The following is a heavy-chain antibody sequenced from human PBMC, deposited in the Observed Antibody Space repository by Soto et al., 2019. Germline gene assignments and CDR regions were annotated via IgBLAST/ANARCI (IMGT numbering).Heavy chain of an antibody. CDR2: IYWDDDK. V-gene: IGHV2-5*02. D-gene: IGHD6-19*01. CDR3: AHRDIAVAGTAAGFDI. J-gene: IGHJ3*02. Sequence: QITLKESGPTLVKPTQTLTLTCTFSGFSLSTSGVGVGWIRQPPGKALEWLALIYWDDDKRYSPSLKSRLTTTKDTSKNQVVLTMTNMDPVDTATYSCAHRDIAVAGTAAGFDIWGQGTMVTVSS. CDR1: GFSLSTSGVG.